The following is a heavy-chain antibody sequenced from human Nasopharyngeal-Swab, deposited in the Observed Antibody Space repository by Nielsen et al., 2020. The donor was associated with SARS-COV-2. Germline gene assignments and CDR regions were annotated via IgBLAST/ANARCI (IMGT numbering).Heavy chain of an antibody. V-gene: IGHV3-30*18. CDR2: ISYDGSNK. Sequence: GESLKISCAASGFTFSSYGMHWVRQAPGKGLEWVAVISYDGSNKYYADSAKGRFTISRDNSKNTLYLQMNSLRAEDTAVYYCAKDQWGDTWSSDAFDIWGQGTMVTVSS. D-gene: IGHD1-26*01. CDR1: GFTFSSYG. CDR3: AKDQWGDTWSSDAFDI. J-gene: IGHJ3*02.